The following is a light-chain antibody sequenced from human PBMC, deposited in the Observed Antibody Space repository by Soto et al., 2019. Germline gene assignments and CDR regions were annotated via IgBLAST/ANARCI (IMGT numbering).Light chain of an antibody. CDR1: SSNIGSNT. CDR2: TNN. CDR3: AAWDDILRSVV. V-gene: IGLV1-44*01. Sequence: QSVLTQPPSVSGTPGQRVTISCSGSSSNIGSNTVNWYQQLPGTAPKLLIYTNNQRPSGVPDRFSGSKSGTSASLASSGIQSEDEADYYCAAWDDILRSVVFGGGTKLTVL. J-gene: IGLJ2*01.